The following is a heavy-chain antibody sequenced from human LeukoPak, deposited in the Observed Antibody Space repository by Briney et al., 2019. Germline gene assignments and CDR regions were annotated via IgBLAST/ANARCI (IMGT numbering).Heavy chain of an antibody. V-gene: IGHV3-64D*08. CDR2: ITSNGGST. J-gene: IGHJ5*02. D-gene: IGHD1-26*01. CDR3: VTVGMTSIWSYLRFDP. Sequence: GGSLRLSCAASGFSFSSYYVNWVRHAPGKGLEFVLAITSNGGSTYYADSVKGRFTISRDNSKNTLCLQMSSLRAEGTAVYYCVTVGMTSIWSYLRFDPRGQGTLVSVSS. CDR1: GFSFSSYY.